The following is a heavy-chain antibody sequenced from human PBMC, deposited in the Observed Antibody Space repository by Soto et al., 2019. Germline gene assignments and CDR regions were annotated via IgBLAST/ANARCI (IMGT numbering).Heavy chain of an antibody. Sequence: QVQLVESGGGLVKPGGSLRLSCAASGFTLSDYYRSWIRQAPGTGLEWVSYIRGSGSTIYYADSVKGRFTISKYNAKNSMYLQMNSLRAEDKAVYYWARHTYGSYYGSASYFYMDVWGKGTTVTVSS. CDR3: ARHTYGSYYGSASYFYMDV. CDR2: IRGSGSTI. J-gene: IGHJ6*03. CDR1: GFTLSDYY. V-gene: IGHV3-11*01. D-gene: IGHD3-10*01.